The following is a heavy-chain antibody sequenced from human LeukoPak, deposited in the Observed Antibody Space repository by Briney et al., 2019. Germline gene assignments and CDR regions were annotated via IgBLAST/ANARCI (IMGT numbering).Heavy chain of an antibody. CDR2: IKQDGSEK. J-gene: IGHJ4*02. D-gene: IGHD5-12*01. Sequence: GGSLRLSCAASGFTFSSYWMSWVRQAPGKGLEWVANIKQDGSEKYYVDSVKGRFTISRDNAKNSPYLQMNSLRAEDTAVYYCASDVDIVATMGYWGQGTLVTVSS. CDR1: GFTFSSYW. CDR3: ASDVDIVATMGY. V-gene: IGHV3-7*01.